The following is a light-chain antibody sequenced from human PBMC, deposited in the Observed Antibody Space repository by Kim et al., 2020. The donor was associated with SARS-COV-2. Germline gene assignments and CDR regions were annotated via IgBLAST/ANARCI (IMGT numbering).Light chain of an antibody. V-gene: IGKV1-16*01. CDR3: QQYHDYPLT. J-gene: IGKJ4*01. Sequence: DIQMTQSPSSLSASVGDKVTITCRASQAIGEDLAWFQQKPGKAPKSLIYGVSNLQPGVPSTFSGSESGTEFTLTISNVQPEDFATYFCQQYHDYPLTFGGGTKVEIK. CDR2: GVS. CDR1: QAIGED.